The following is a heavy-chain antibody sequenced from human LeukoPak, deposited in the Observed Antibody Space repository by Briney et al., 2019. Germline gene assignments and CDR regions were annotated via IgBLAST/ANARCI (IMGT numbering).Heavy chain of an antibody. CDR2: IYHSGST. D-gene: IGHD3-22*01. Sequence: PSGTLSLTCAVSGGSISSSNWWSWVRQPPGKGLEWIGEIYHSGSTNYNPSLKSRVTISLDTSKNQFSLKLSSVTAADTAVYYCARGAPNYYDKGDDTFDIWGLGTMVTVSS. CDR3: ARGAPNYYDKGDDTFDI. J-gene: IGHJ3*02. CDR1: GGSISSSNW. V-gene: IGHV4-4*02.